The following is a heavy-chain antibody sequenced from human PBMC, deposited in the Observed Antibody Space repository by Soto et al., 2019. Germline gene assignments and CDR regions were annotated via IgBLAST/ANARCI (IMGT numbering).Heavy chain of an antibody. Sequence: SETLSLTCTVSGGSISSYYWSWIRQPPGKGLEWIGYIYYSGSTNYNPSLKSRVTISVDTSKNQFSLKLSSVTAADTAVYYCARTLAYCGGDCHRPLYYFDYWGQGTLVTVSS. CDR1: GGSISSYY. CDR3: ARTLAYCGGDCHRPLYYFDY. CDR2: IYYSGST. V-gene: IGHV4-59*08. J-gene: IGHJ4*02. D-gene: IGHD2-21*02.